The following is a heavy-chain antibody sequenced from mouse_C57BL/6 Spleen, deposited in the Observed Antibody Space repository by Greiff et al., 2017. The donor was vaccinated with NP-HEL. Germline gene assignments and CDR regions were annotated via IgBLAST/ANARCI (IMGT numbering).Heavy chain of an antibody. D-gene: IGHD2-4*01. CDR1: GYTFTSYW. Sequence: VQLQQPGAELVKPGASVKLSCKASGYTFTSYWMQWVKQRPGQGLEWIGEIDPSDSYTNYNQKFKGKATLTVDTSSSTAYMQLSSLTSEDSAVYYCARAYDYLYAMDYWGQGTSVTVSS. CDR2: IDPSDSYT. J-gene: IGHJ4*01. V-gene: IGHV1-50*01. CDR3: ARAYDYLYAMDY.